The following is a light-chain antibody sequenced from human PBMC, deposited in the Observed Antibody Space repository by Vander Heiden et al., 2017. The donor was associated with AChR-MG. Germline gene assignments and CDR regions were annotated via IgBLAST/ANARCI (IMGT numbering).Light chain of an antibody. CDR3: QQYAYSPWT. CDR1: QSVSSGY. CDR2: GAS. V-gene: IGKV3-20*01. J-gene: IGKJ1*01. Sequence: ETVFTQSPGTLSLSPGERATLSCRASQSVSSGYLAWYQQKPGQAPRLLIYGASTRATGIPDRFSGSGSGTDFTLTISRLEPEDFAVYYCQQYAYSPWTFAQGTKVEIK.